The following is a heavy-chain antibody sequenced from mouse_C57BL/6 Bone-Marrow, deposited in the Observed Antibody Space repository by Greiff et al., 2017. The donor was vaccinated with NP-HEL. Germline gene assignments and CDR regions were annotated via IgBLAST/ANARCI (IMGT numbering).Heavy chain of an antibody. CDR3: ARAPIYYDYVQLNWYFDV. CDR1: GYTFTSYW. Sequence: QVQLQQPGAELVRPGTSVKLSCKASGYTFTSYWMHWVKQRPGQGLEWIGVIDPSASYTNYNQKFKGKATLTVDTSSSTAYMQLSSLTSEDSAVYYCARAPIYYDYVQLNWYFDVWGTGTTVTVSS. V-gene: IGHV1-59*01. D-gene: IGHD2-4*01. J-gene: IGHJ1*03. CDR2: IDPSASYT.